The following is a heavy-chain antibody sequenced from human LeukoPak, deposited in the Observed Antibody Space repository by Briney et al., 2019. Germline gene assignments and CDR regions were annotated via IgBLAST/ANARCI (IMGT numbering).Heavy chain of an antibody. J-gene: IGHJ5*02. CDR1: GGTFSSYV. CDR2: IIPIFGTA. D-gene: IGHD2-2*01. V-gene: IGHV1-69*05. CDR3: AREGRYCSSTSCHNWFDP. Sequence: GASVKVSCKASGGTFSSYVINWVRQAPGQGLEWMGGIIPIFGTANYAQKFQGRVTITRDTSASTAYMELSSLRSEDMAVYYCAREGRYCSSTSCHNWFDPWGQGTLVTVSS.